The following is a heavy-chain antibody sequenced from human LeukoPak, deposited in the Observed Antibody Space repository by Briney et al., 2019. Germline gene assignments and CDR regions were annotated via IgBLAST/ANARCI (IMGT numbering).Heavy chain of an antibody. V-gene: IGHV3-48*04. Sequence: GGSLRLSCAASGFTFSSYSMNWVRQAPGKGLEWVSYISSSSSTIYYADSVKGRFTISRDNAKNSLYLQMNSLRAEDTAVYYCARGGVMLDYWGQGTLVTVSS. CDR2: ISSSSSTI. J-gene: IGHJ4*02. D-gene: IGHD3-16*01. CDR3: ARGGVMLDY. CDR1: GFTFSSYS.